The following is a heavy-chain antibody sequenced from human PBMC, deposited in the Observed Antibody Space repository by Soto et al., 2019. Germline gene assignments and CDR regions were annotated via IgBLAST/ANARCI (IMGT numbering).Heavy chain of an antibody. CDR1: GYSFTNYW. CDR2: IYPGDSNT. D-gene: IGHD3-9*01. CDR3: ARNERFDRSASVDY. V-gene: IGHV5-51*01. Sequence: GESLKISCQGSGYSFTNYWVGWVRQVPGKGLEWMAVIYPGDSNTKYSPSFQGQVTISADTSISTAYLQWSGLKASDTAIYYCARNERFDRSASVDYWGQGTLVTVSS. J-gene: IGHJ4*02.